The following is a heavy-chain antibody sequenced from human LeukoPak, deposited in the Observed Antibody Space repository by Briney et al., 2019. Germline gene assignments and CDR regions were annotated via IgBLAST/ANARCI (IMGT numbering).Heavy chain of an antibody. CDR2: INPSSGGT. CDR1: GYTFTGYY. D-gene: IGHD3-10*01. CDR3: ARTVVGYGSGGYVA. Sequence: DSVKVSCKASGYTFTGYYMYWVRQAPGQGLEWMGWINPSSGGTNYAQKFQGRVTMTRDTSISTAYMELSRLRSDDTAVYYCARTVVGYGSGGYVAWGQGTLVTVSS. J-gene: IGHJ5*02. V-gene: IGHV1-2*02.